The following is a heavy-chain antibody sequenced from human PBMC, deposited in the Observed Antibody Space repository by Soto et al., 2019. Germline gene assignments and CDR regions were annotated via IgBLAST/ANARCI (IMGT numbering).Heavy chain of an antibody. CDR2: INAGNGKT. CDR1: GYTFTGFS. D-gene: IGHD2-21*01. Sequence: ASVKVSCKASGYTFTGFSMHWVRQAPGQRLEWMGGINAGNGKTKYSQKFQGRVTITRDTSASTAYMELSSLRSEDTAVYYCAGRVPEALLGFDYWGKGPLV. J-gene: IGHJ4*02. CDR3: AGRVPEALLGFDY. V-gene: IGHV1-3*01.